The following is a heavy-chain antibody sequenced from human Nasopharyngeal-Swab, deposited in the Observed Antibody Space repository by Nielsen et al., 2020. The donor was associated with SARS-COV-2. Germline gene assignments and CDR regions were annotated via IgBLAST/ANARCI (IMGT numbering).Heavy chain of an antibody. CDR3: ATLGGGYYYGMDV. CDR2: ISWNSGSI. V-gene: IGHV3-9*01. CDR1: GFTFDAYA. J-gene: IGHJ6*02. D-gene: IGHD2-15*01. Sequence: SLKISCAASGFTFDAYAMHWVRQAPGKGLEWVSGISWNSGSIGYADSVKGRFTISRDNAKNSLYLQMNSLRAEDTALYYCATLGGGYYYGMDVWGQGTTVTVSS.